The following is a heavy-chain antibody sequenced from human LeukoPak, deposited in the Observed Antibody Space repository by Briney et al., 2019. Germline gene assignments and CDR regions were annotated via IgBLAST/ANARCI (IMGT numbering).Heavy chain of an antibody. V-gene: IGHV3-48*02. CDR2: ISGSGGST. CDR3: ASGWYYDSSGYYVDAFDF. CDR1: GFTFSNAW. D-gene: IGHD3-22*01. J-gene: IGHJ3*01. Sequence: GGSLRLSCAASGFTFSNAWMSWVRQAPGKGLEWVSAISGSGGSTYYADSVKGRFTISRDSAKNSLYLQMNSLRDEDTAVYYCASGWYYDSSGYYVDAFDFWGQGTMVTVSS.